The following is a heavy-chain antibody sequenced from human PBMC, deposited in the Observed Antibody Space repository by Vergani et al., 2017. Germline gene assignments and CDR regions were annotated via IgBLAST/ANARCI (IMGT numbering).Heavy chain of an antibody. CDR2: IYHSGST. D-gene: IGHD3-9*01. V-gene: IGHV4-38-2*02. CDR1: GYSISSGYY. J-gene: IGHJ4*02. Sequence: QVQLQESGPGLVKPSETLSLTCTVSGYSISSGYYWGWIRQPPGKGLEWIGSIYHSGSTYYNPSLKSRVTISVDTSKNQFSLKLSSVTAADTAVYYCARVIKYTDILTGYYAKPYYFACWSQATLLTV. CDR3: ARVIKYTDILTGYYAKPYYFAC.